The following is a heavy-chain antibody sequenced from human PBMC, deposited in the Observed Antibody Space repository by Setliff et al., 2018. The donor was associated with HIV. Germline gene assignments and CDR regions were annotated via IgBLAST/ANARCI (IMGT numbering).Heavy chain of an antibody. V-gene: IGHV4-59*01. CDR3: ARVQMAYAAFDV. D-gene: IGHD4-17*01. CDR1: GGSISTYY. Sequence: SETLSLTCTVSGGSISTYYWSWIRQPPGKGLEWIGSIYFTGSSDNNPSLKSRVTLSVDTSKNQFSLKLSPVTAADTAVYYCARVQMAYAAFDVWGQGTMVTVS. J-gene: IGHJ3*01. CDR2: IYFTGSS.